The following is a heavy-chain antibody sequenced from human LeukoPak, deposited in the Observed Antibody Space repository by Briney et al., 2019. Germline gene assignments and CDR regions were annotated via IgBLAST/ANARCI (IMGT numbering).Heavy chain of an antibody. CDR1: GDSITTTNYY. J-gene: IGHJ4*02. CDR2: IFYSGST. D-gene: IGHD3-22*01. V-gene: IGHV4-39*07. Sequence: SETLSLTCTVSGDSITTTNYYWGWIRQPPGKGLEWIGNIFYSGSTYYSPSLKSRVTMSVDTSKNQFSLKLSSVTAADTALYYCARDKYFYDSRGYLFDYWGQGTLVTVSS. CDR3: ARDKYFYDSRGYLFDY.